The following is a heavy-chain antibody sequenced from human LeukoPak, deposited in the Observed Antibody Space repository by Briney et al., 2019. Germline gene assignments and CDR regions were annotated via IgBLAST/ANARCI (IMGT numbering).Heavy chain of an antibody. CDR2: ISGSGGST. V-gene: IGHV3-23*01. J-gene: IGHJ6*03. CDR1: GFTFSSYG. D-gene: IGHD3-10*01. Sequence: GGSLRLSCAASGFTFSSYGMSWVRQAPGKGLEWVSAISGSGGSTYYADSVKGRFTISRDNSKNTLYLQMNSPRAEDTAVYYCAMLKAFTSGTGYMDVWGKGTTVTISS. CDR3: AMLKAFTSGTGYMDV.